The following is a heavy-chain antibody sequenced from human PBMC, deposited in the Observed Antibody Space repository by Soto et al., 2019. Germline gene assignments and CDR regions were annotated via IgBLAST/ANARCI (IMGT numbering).Heavy chain of an antibody. D-gene: IGHD2-21*01. J-gene: IGHJ6*02. CDR1: GNTVPNYS. V-gene: IGHV1-3*01. CDR3: AREGVAPYSYYGMDV. CDR2: ISGGNGNT. Sequence: GASVKVSCKASGNTVPNYSIHWVRQAPGQRLEWMGWISGGNGNTYYSEHFQGRVTFTRDTSAGTVHMEVRSLRSDDTAVYYCAREGVAPYSYYGMDVWGQGTPVTVSS.